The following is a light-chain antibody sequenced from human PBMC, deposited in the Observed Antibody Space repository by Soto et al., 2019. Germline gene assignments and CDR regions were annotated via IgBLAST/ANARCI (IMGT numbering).Light chain of an antibody. Sequence: DIQMTQSPSSLSASVGDRVTITCRASQSISSYLNGYQQKQGKAPKLLIYAASSLQSGVPSRFSGSGSGTDFTLTISSLQPEDFATYYCQQSYSTPPTFGGGTKVEIK. CDR3: QQSYSTPPT. CDR1: QSISSY. V-gene: IGKV1-39*01. CDR2: AAS. J-gene: IGKJ4*01.